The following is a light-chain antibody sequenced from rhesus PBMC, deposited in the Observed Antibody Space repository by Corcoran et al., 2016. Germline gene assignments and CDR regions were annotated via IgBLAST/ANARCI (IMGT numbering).Light chain of an antibody. J-gene: IGKJ1*01. CDR1: QSVSSS. Sequence: IVMTQSPATLSLSPGERATLSCRASQSVSSSLAWYQQQPGQAPRLLINGASSRATGIPDRFSGSGCGTEFTLTISSLEPEDFAVYYCQQYSNWPRTFGQGTKVEIK. CDR2: GAS. CDR3: QQYSNWPRT. V-gene: IGKV3-42*03.